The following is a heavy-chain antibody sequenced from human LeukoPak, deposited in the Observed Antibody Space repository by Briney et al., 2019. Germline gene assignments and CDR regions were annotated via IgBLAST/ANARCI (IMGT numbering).Heavy chain of an antibody. CDR3: AKGSSGWPSHHDY. D-gene: IGHD6-19*01. Sequence: QPGGSLRLSCAASGFTFSSCGMHWVRQAPGKGLEWLAAISYDGSDKYFADSVKGRFTISRDNSKNTLYLQMNSLRAEDTAVYYCAKGSSGWPSHHDYWGQGTLVTVSS. V-gene: IGHV3-30*18. J-gene: IGHJ4*02. CDR2: ISYDGSDK. CDR1: GFTFSSCG.